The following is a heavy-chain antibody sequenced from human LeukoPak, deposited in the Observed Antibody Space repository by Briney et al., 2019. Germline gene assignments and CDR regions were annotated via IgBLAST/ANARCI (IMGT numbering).Heavy chain of an antibody. CDR3: SRQDCSGGSCSYVDY. D-gene: IGHD2-15*01. J-gene: IGHJ4*02. Sequence: GGSLKLSCAASGFDLGGFYMHWVRQASGRGLEWVGLIRTKPSSYTTVYAASVKGRFTISRDDSKNTAYLQMNSLKAEDTAVYYCSRQDCSGGSCSYVDYWGQGTLVTVSS. CDR1: GFDLGGFY. V-gene: IGHV3-73*01. CDR2: IRTKPSSYTT.